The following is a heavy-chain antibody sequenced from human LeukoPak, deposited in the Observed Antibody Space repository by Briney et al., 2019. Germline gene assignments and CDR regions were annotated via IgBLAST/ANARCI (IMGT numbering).Heavy chain of an antibody. D-gene: IGHD2-15*01. CDR3: AHLNRPTRYCSGGSCYLFDY. J-gene: IGHJ4*02. V-gene: IGHV2-5*02. Sequence: SGPTLVKPTQTLTLTCTFSGFSLSTNGVGVCWIRQPPGKALEWLALIYWDDDKRYSPSLKSRLTITKDTSKNQVVLTMTNMDPVDTATYYCAHLNRPTRYCSGGSCYLFDYWGQGTLVTASS. CDR2: IYWDDDK. CDR1: GFSLSTNGVG.